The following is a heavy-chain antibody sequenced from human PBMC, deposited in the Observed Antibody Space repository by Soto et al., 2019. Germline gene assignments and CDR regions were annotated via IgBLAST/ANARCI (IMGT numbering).Heavy chain of an antibody. J-gene: IGHJ4*02. CDR2: INAGNGNT. D-gene: IGHD6-19*01. Sequence: ASVKVSCKASGYTFTSYAMHWVRQAPGQRLEWMGWINAGNGNTKYSQKFQGRVTMTRDTSTSTAYMELRSLRSDDTAVYYCARAGIAVDGNIGATDYWGQGTLGTFSS. CDR1: GYTFTSYA. V-gene: IGHV1-3*01. CDR3: ARAGIAVDGNIGATDY.